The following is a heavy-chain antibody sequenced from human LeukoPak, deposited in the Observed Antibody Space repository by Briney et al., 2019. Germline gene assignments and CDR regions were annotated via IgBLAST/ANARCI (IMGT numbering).Heavy chain of an antibody. Sequence: GGSLRLSCAASGFTFSSYGMHWVRQAPGKELEWVAFVRYDGSNKYYADSVKGRFTISRDNSKNTLYLQMNSLRAEDTAVYYCAKVQPQYSSSWYYFDYWGQGTLVTVSS. CDR3: AKVQPQYSSSWYYFDY. J-gene: IGHJ4*02. V-gene: IGHV3-30*02. CDR1: GFTFSSYG. D-gene: IGHD6-13*01. CDR2: VRYDGSNK.